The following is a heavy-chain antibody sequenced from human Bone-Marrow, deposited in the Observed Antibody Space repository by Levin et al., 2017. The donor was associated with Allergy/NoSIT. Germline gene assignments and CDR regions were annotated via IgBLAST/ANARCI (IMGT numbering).Heavy chain of an antibody. CDR2: INAGNGNT. D-gene: IGHD6-19*01. J-gene: IGHJ3*02. CDR1: GYTFTSYA. CDR3: AGAPGSSGWYGLAFDI. V-gene: IGHV1-3*01. Sequence: GESLKISCKASGYTFTSYAMHWVRQAPGQRLEWMGWINAGNGNTKYSQKFQGRVTITRDTSASTAYMELSSLRSEDTAVYYCAGAPGSSGWYGLAFDIWGQGTMVTVSS.